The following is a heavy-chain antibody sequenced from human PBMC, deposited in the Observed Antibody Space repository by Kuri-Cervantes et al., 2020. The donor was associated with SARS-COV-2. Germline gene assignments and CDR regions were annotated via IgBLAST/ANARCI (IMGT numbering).Heavy chain of an antibody. J-gene: IGHJ4*02. Sequence: ASVKVSCKASGYTFTSYGISWVRQAPGQGLEWMGWISAYNGNTNYAQKLQGRVTITADESTSTAYMELSSLRSEDTAVYYCASAWVGDEYYFDYWGQGTLVTVSS. V-gene: IGHV1-18*01. CDR2: ISAYNGNT. D-gene: IGHD4-17*01. CDR3: ASAWVGDEYYFDY. CDR1: GYTFTSYG.